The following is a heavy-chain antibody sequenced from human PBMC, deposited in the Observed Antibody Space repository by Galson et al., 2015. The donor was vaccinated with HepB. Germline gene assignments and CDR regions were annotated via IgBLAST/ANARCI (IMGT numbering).Heavy chain of an antibody. CDR2: IYYNGSP. J-gene: IGHJ4*02. D-gene: IGHD4-17*01. Sequence: SETLSLTCGVYNGSFAGYYWAWIRQPPGKGLEWIVSIYYNGSPYYNPSLKSRVTFSVDTSKSQFSLDLNSVTAADTAVYYCAHSRDYDEYRFNNWGQGILVTVSS. CDR3: AHSRDYDEYRFNN. V-gene: IGHV4-34*01. CDR1: NGSFAGYY.